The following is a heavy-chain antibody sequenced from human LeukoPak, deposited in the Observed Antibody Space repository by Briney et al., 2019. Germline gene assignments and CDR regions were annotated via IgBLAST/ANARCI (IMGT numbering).Heavy chain of an antibody. D-gene: IGHD6-19*01. J-gene: IGHJ4*02. CDR3: ARVPYTGYSSGWYGYYFDY. Sequence: ASVKVSCKASGYTFTGYYMHWVRQAPGQGLEWMGIINPSGGSTSYAQKFQGRVTMTRDTSTSTVYMELSSLRSEDTAVYYCARVPYTGYSSGWYGYYFDYWGQGTLVTVSS. CDR2: INPSGGST. V-gene: IGHV1-46*01. CDR1: GYTFTGYY.